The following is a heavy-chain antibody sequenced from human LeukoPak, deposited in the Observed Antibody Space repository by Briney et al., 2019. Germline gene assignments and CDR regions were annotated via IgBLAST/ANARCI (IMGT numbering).Heavy chain of an antibody. D-gene: IGHD3-3*01. CDR3: ARVFQGYYDFWSGPIGYFDY. Sequence: ASVKVSCKASGYTFTSYGISWVRQAPGQGLEWMGWISAYNGNTNYAQKLQGRVTMTTDTSTSTAYMELGSLRSDDTAVYYCARVFQGYYDFWSGPIGYFDYWGQGTLVTVSS. CDR2: ISAYNGNT. CDR1: GYTFTSYG. J-gene: IGHJ4*02. V-gene: IGHV1-18*01.